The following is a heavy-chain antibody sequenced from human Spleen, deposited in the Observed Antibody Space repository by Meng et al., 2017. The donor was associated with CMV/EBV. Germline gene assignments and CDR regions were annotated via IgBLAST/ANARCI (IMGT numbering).Heavy chain of an antibody. CDR1: GFTFSSYS. CDR3: AREQQRGSGAGMDV. Sequence: GESLKISCAASGFTFSSYSMNWVRQAPGKGLEWVSSISSSSSYIYYADSVKGRFTISRDNAKNSLYLQMNSLRAEDTAVYYCAREQQRGSGAGMDVWGQGTTVTVSS. D-gene: IGHD6-13*01. V-gene: IGHV3-21*01. J-gene: IGHJ6*02. CDR2: ISSSSSYI.